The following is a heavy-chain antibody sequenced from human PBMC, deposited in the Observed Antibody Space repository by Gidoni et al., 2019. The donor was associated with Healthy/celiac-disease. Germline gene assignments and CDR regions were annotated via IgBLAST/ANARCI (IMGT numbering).Heavy chain of an antibody. J-gene: IGHJ4*02. CDR2: IKSKTDGGTT. D-gene: IGHD3-9*01. V-gene: IGHV3-15*01. CDR3: TTETYYDILTGYYRIDY. CDR1: GFTFSNAW. Sequence: EVQLVESGGGLVKPGGSLRLSCAASGFTFSNAWMSWVRQAPGKGLEWVGRIKSKTDGGTTDYAAPVKGRFTISRDDSKNTLYLQMNSLKTEDTAVYYCTTETYYDILTGYYRIDYWGQGTLVTVSS.